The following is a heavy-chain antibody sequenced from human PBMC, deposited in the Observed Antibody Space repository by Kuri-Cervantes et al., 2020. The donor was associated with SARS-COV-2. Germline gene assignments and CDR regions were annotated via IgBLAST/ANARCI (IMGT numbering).Heavy chain of an antibody. V-gene: IGHV4-59*11. J-gene: IGHJ5*02. CDR2: LHYTASP. D-gene: IGHD1-20*01. Sequence: GSLRLSCIVSGASITRHYWSRIRQPPGEGLEWIGYLHYTASPSYNPSLKSRVTISVDTSKNQFSLKLSSVTAADTAVYYCASVTGTTRSYNWFDPWGQGTLVTVSS. CDR1: GASITRHY. CDR3: ASVTGTTRSYNWFDP.